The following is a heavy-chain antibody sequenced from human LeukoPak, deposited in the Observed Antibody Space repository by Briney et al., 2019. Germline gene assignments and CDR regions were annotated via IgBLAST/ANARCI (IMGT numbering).Heavy chain of an antibody. D-gene: IGHD1-26*01. V-gene: IGHV1-69-2*01. Sequence: ASVKVSCKVSGDTFTDYYMHWVQQAPGKGLEWMGLVDPEDGETIYAEKFQGRVTITADTSTDTAYMELSSLRSEDTAVYYCATGNSGSYSFDYWGQGTLVTVSS. CDR1: GDTFTDYY. CDR2: VDPEDGET. CDR3: ATGNSGSYSFDY. J-gene: IGHJ4*02.